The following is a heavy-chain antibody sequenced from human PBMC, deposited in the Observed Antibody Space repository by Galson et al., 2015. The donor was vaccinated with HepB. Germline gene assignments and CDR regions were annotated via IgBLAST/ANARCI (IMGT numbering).Heavy chain of an antibody. CDR1: GGTFSSYA. D-gene: IGHD6-13*01. V-gene: IGHV1-69*13. CDR2: IIPIFGTA. CDR3: AREGDSSSLGLYGMDV. J-gene: IGHJ6*02. Sequence: SVKVSCKASGGTFSSYAISWVRQAPGQGLEWMGGIIPIFGTANYAQKFQGRVTITADESTSTAYMELSSLRSEDTAVYYCAREGDSSSLGLYGMDVWGQGTTVTVSS.